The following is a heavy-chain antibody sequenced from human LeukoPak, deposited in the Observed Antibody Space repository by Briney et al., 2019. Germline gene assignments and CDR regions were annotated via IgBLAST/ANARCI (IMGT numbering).Heavy chain of an antibody. CDR1: GFTISTYW. V-gene: IGHV3-7*04. D-gene: IGHD6-13*01. Sequence: GGSLGLSCTASGFTISTYWMSWVRQAPGKGLEWVANINQDGSKKYYVDSVKGRFTISRDNVKNSVYLQMNSLRAEDTAVYSCARAVAAADSYWGRGTLVTVSS. J-gene: IGHJ4*02. CDR2: INQDGSKK. CDR3: ARAVAAADSY.